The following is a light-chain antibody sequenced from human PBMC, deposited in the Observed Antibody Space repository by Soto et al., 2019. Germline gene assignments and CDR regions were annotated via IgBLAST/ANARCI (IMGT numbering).Light chain of an antibody. V-gene: IGKV1-27*01. J-gene: IGKJ4*01. CDR1: QGINNN. CDR2: AAS. Sequence: DIPMTQSPSSLSASVGDRVTITCRASQGINNNLAWYQQKAGKVAKVLIYAASTLQSWVPSRFSGSGSGTDFTLTISSRQPQDVATYYCQKYNSAPLTFGGGTKVEIK. CDR3: QKYNSAPLT.